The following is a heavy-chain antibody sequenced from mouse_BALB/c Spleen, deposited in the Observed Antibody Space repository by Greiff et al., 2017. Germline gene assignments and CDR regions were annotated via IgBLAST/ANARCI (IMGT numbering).Heavy chain of an antibody. V-gene: IGHV5-17*02. CDR2: ISSGSSTI. CDR1: GFTFSSFG. J-gene: IGHJ1*01. Sequence: VESGGGLVQPGGSRKLSCAASGFTFSSFGMHWVRQAPEKGLEWVAYISSGSSTIYYADTVKGRFTISRDNPKNTLFLQMTSLRSEDTAMYYCARDFGYGSSYPYWYFDVWGAGTTVTVSS. CDR3: ARDFGYGSSYPYWYFDV. D-gene: IGHD1-1*01.